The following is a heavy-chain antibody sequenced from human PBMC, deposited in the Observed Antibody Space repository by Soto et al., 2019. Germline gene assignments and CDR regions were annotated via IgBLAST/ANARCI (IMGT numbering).Heavy chain of an antibody. J-gene: IGHJ4*02. CDR2: INPSSGAT. CDR1: GYNFVAYY. V-gene: IGHV1-2*02. Sequence: DSVKVSCKASGYNFVAYYMHWVRQAPGQGLEWMGWINPSSGATNFAERFQGRVTMTSDTSISTFYMEIKRLNSDDTAVYFCAKDRQYGAYGYNFDYSGQGTLVTVSS. CDR3: AKDRQYGAYGYNFDY. D-gene: IGHD5-18*01.